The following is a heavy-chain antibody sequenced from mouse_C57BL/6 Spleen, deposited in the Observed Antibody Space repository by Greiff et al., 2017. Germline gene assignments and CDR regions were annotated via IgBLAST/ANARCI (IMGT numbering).Heavy chain of an antibody. D-gene: IGHD2-4*01. Sequence: VQLQQPGAELVKPGASVKLSCKASGYTFTSYWMQWVKQRPGQGLEWIGEIDPSDSYTNYNQKFKGKATLTVDTSSSTAYMQLSSLTSEDSAVYYCARGRDYDGYYAMDYWGQGTSVTVSS. V-gene: IGHV1-50*01. CDR1: GYTFTSYW. CDR2: IDPSDSYT. J-gene: IGHJ4*01. CDR3: ARGRDYDGYYAMDY.